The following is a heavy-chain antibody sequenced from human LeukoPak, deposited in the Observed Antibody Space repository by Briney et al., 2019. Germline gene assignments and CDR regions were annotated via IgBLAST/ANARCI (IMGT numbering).Heavy chain of an antibody. CDR1: GGSISSGFYY. CDR2: IYYSGIT. J-gene: IGHJ6*03. Sequence: SETLSLTCTVSGGSISSGFYYWAWIRQPPGKGLEWIGSIYYSGITYYNPSFKSPVTISIDTAKNQFSLKLSSVTAADTAVYYCARGGYSYVHYYYYMDVWGKGTTVTVSS. CDR3: ARGGYSYVHYYYYMDV. V-gene: IGHV4-39*07. D-gene: IGHD5-18*01.